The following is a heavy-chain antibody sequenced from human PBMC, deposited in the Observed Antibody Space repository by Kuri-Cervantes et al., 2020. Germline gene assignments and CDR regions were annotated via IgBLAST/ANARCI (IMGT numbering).Heavy chain of an antibody. CDR3: ARSSYDSSGYYYLGIDY. J-gene: IGHJ4*02. D-gene: IGHD3-22*01. CDR1: GFTFSSYG. CDR2: ISYDGSNK. V-gene: IGHV3-30*03. Sequence: GGSLRLSCAASGFTFSSYGMHWVRQAPGKGLEWVAVISYDGSNKYYADSVKGRFTISRDNSKNTLYLQMNSLRAEDTAVYYCARSSYDSSGYYYLGIDYWGQGTLVTVSS.